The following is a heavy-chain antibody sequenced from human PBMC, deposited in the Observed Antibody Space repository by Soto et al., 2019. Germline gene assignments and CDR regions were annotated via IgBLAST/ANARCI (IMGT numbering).Heavy chain of an antibody. J-gene: IGHJ4*02. CDR2: ISANGQGI. V-gene: IGHV3-23*01. D-gene: IGHD1-7*01. CDR3: AKDRNYPRDQFHN. CDR1: GFTFNNYA. Sequence: PGGSLRLSCAASGFTFNNYAMSWVRQAPGKGLEWVSAISANGQGIYYADSVKGRFIISRDSSKNTVFLHMDSLTAEDTAVYYCAKDRNYPRDQFHNWGQGTLVNV.